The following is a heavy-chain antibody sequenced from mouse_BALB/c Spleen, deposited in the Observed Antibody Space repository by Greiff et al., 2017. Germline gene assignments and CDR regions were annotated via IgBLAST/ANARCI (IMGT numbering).Heavy chain of an antibody. CDR1: GYTFTNYW. V-gene: IGHV1-63*02. CDR2: IYPGGGYT. Sequence: VQLQQSGAELVRPGTSVKISCKASGYTFTNYWLGWVKQRPGHGLEWIGDIYPGGGYTNYNEKFKGKATLTADTSSSTAYMQLSSLTSEDSAVYFCASSLRTSWFAYWGQGTLVTVSA. D-gene: IGHD1-1*01. J-gene: IGHJ3*01. CDR3: ASSLRTSWFAY.